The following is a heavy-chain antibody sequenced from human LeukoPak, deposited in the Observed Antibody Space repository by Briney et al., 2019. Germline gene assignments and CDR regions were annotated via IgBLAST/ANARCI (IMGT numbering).Heavy chain of an antibody. CDR1: GFTFSSYA. V-gene: IGHV3-23*01. CDR3: AKDRSGSYSDDFDY. CDR2: ISGSGGST. D-gene: IGHD1-26*01. Sequence: PGGSLSPSCAASGFTFSSYAMSWVRQAPGKGLEWGSAISGSGGSTYYADSVKGRFTISRDNSKNTLYLQMNSLRADDTAVYYCAKDRSGSYSDDFDYWGLGKVVTVSS. J-gene: IGHJ4*02.